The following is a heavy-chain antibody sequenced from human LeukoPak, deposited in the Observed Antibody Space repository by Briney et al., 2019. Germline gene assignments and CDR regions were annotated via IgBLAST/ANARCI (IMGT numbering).Heavy chain of an antibody. CDR3: AKSPAGSSWPSIDY. Sequence: GRSLRLSCAASGFTFSSYGMHWVRQAPGKGLEWVAVIRYDGSNKYYADSVRGRFTVSRDNSKNMLYLQMNSLRVEDTAVYYCAKSPAGSSWPSIDYWGQGTLVAVSS. CDR2: IRYDGSNK. CDR1: GFTFSSYG. D-gene: IGHD6-13*01. J-gene: IGHJ4*02. V-gene: IGHV3-33*06.